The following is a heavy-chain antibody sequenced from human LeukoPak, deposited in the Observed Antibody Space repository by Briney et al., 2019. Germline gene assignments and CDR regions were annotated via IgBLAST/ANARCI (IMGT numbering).Heavy chain of an antibody. CDR3: ARTYYVGSDGYYYGY. CDR1: GYTFTGYF. J-gene: IGHJ4*02. Sequence: GASVKVSCKASGYTFTGYFIHWVRQAPGQGLEWIGWMNSNTGASNSAQKFQGRVTMTRDTSISTAYMELSRLRSDDTAVYYCARTYYVGSDGYYYGYWGQGTLVTVSS. CDR2: MNSNTGAS. V-gene: IGHV1-2*02. D-gene: IGHD3-22*01.